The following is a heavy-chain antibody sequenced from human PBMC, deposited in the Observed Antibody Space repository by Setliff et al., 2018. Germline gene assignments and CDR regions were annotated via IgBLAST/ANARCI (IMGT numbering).Heavy chain of an antibody. CDR1: GGSFSDYY. CDR3: ARGGTYRYFDY. J-gene: IGHJ4*02. CDR2: MYYSGDT. Sequence: SETLSLTCAAYGGSFSDYYWTWIRQPPGKGLEWIGYMYYSGDTNYNPSLKSRLTISVDSSKNQFSLKLSSVTAADTAVYYCARGGTYRYFDYWGQGALVTVSS. V-gene: IGHV4-59*01.